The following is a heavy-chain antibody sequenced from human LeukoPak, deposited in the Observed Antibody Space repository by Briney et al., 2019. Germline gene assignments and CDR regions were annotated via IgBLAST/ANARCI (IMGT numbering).Heavy chain of an antibody. CDR2: ISGSGGST. CDR1: GFTFSSYA. Sequence: GGSLRLSCAASGFTFSSYAMSWVRQAPGKGLEWVSGISGSGGSTYYADSVKGRGGSTYYADSVKGRFTISRDNSKNTLYLQMYSLRAEDTAVYYCARDRLVIAVAMKFDYWGQGTLVTVSS. V-gene: IGHV3-23*01. CDR3: ARDRLVIAVAMKFDY. D-gene: IGHD6-19*01. J-gene: IGHJ4*02.